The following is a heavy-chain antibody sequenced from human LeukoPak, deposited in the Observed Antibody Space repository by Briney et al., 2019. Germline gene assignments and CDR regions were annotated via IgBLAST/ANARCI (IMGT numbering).Heavy chain of an antibody. CDR2: IKQDGSEK. V-gene: IGHV3-7*01. J-gene: IGHJ5*02. D-gene: IGHD4-17*01. Sequence: GGSLRLSCAASGFTFSSYWMSWVRQAPGKGLEWVANIKQDGSEKYYVDSVKGRFTNSRDNAKNSLYLQMNSLRAEDTAVYYCARGPTTVTTKYWFDPWGQGTLVTVSS. CDR3: ARGPTTVTTKYWFDP. CDR1: GFTFSSYW.